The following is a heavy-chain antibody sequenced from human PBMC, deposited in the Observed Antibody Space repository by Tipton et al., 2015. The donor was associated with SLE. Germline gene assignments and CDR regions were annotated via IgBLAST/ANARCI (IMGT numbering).Heavy chain of an antibody. V-gene: IGHV4-34*01. Sequence: TLSLTCAVYGGSFSGYYWSWIRQPPGKGLEWIGEINHSGSTNYNPSLKSRLTILVDTSKNQFSLKLSSVTAADTAAYYCARGPPFDYWGQGTLVTVSS. CDR3: ARGPPFDY. CDR2: INHSGST. CDR1: GGSFSGYY. J-gene: IGHJ4*02.